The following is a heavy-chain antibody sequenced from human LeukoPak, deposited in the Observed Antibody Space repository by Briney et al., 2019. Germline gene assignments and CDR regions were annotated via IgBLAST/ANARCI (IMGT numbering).Heavy chain of an antibody. CDR2: IIPIFGTA. J-gene: IGHJ6*01. CDR3: ARSRLYYYYYYVDG. V-gene: IGHV1-69*05. Sequence: EASVKVSCKASGGTFSSYAISWVRQAPGQGLEWMGRIIPIFGTANYAQKFQGRVTITTDESTSIAYMEVSSMRSEDTAVYNCARSRLYYYYYYVDGWGQGTLVTVSS. CDR1: GGTFSSYA.